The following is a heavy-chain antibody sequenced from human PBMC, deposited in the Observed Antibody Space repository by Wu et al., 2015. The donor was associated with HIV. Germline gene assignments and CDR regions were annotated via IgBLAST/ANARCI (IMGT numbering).Heavy chain of an antibody. CDR3: VRPSNVWQQLLSDY. CDR1: GYTFTGYY. D-gene: IGHD6-13*01. V-gene: IGHV1-2*02. Sequence: QVQLLQSGAAVKKPGASVRISCKASGYTFTGYYMHWVRQAPGQGLEWMGWINPNSGGTNYAQKFQGRVTMTRDTSISTAYMELSRLRSDDTAVYYCVRPSNVWQQLLSDYWGQGSWSRLL. CDR2: INPNSGGT. J-gene: IGHJ4*02.